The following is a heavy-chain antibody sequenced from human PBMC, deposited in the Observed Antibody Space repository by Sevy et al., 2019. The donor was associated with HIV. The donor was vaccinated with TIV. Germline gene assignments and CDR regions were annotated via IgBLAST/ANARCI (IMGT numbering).Heavy chain of an antibody. CDR3: VRDSPYTSDDHWYFGIDV. D-gene: IGHD3-22*01. J-gene: IGHJ6*02. CDR2: ITNSDTTK. Sequence: GGSLRLSCAASGITFSDHYMSWIRQAPGKGLEWVAYITNSDTTKYYADSVKGRFTISRDNARNSLYLQMNSLTADDAAVYYCVRDSPYTSDDHWYFGIDVWGQGTTVTVSS. CDR1: GITFSDHY. V-gene: IGHV3-11*01.